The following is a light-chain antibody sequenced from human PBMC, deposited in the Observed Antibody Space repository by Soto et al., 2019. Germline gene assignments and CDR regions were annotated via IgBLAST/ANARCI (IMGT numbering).Light chain of an antibody. V-gene: IGKV3-15*01. Sequence: ELVMTQSPATLSVSPGERATLSCRASQSVSSNLAWYQQKPGQAPRLLIYDASTRATGIPARFSGSGSGTEFTLTISSLQSEDFAVYYCQQYNNWPLTFGGGTKVDIK. CDR1: QSVSSN. J-gene: IGKJ4*01. CDR3: QQYNNWPLT. CDR2: DAS.